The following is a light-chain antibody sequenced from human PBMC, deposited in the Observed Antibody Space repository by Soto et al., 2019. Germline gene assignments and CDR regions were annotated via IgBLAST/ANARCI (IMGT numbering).Light chain of an antibody. CDR2: DAS. CDR3: QHCNSYSRT. J-gene: IGKJ1*01. CDR1: QGISNY. Sequence: DIQMTQSPSSLSASVGDRVTITCRASQGISNYLTWYQQESGKAPKLLIYDASSLERGVPSRFSASGSGTEFTLTISSLQPDDFATYYCQHCNSYSRTFGQGTKVDIK. V-gene: IGKV1-16*01.